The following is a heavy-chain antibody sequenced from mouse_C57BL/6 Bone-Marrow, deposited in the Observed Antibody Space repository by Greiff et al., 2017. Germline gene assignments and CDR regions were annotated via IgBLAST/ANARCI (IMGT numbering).Heavy chain of an antibody. D-gene: IGHD2-1*01. CDR3: AREGVTTTD. CDR2: ISDGGSYT. CDR1: GFTFSSYA. Sequence: EVQVVESGGGLVKPGGSLKLSCAASGFTFSSYAMSWVRQTPEKRLEWVATISDGGSYTYYPDNVKGRFTISRDNAKNNLYLQVSHLKSEDTAMYYCAREGVTTTDWGQGTTLQVSS. J-gene: IGHJ2*01. V-gene: IGHV5-4*01.